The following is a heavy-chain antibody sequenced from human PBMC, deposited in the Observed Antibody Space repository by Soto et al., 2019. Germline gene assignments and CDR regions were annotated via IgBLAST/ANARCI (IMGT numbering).Heavy chain of an antibody. D-gene: IGHD5-12*01. J-gene: IGHJ6*02. CDR2: IYYSGST. Sequence: SLARTDTISGGSISSGGYYWSWIRQHPGKGLEWIGYIYYSGSTYYNPSLKSRVTISVDTSKNQFSLKLSSVTAADTAVYYCARDNKQTRISGYETYYYYYGMDVWGQATTVTVSS. V-gene: IGHV4-31*03. CDR1: GGSISSGGYY. CDR3: ARDNKQTRISGYETYYYYYGMDV.